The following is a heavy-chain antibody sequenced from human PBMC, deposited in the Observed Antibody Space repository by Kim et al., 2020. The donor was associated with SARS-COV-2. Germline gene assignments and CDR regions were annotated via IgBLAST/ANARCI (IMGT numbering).Heavy chain of an antibody. CDR2: ISYDGSNK. Sequence: GGSLRLSCAASGFTFSSYGMHWVRQAPGKGLEWVAVISYDGSNKYYADSVKGRFTISRDNSKNTLYLQMNSLRAEDTAVYYCAKDSDIVVVPAANYYYYYGMDGWGQGTTVTVSS. D-gene: IGHD2-2*01. CDR3: AKDSDIVVVPAANYYYYYGMDG. J-gene: IGHJ6*02. V-gene: IGHV3-30*18. CDR1: GFTFSSYG.